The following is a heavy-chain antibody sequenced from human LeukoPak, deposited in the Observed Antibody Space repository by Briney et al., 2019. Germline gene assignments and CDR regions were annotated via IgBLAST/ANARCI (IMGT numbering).Heavy chain of an antibody. Sequence: ASVKVSCKASGYTFTCYYMHWVRQAPGQGLEWMGWINPNSGGTNYAQKFQGRVTMTRDTSISTAYMELSRLRSDDTAVYYCARRRIAAAVFDYWGQGTLVTVSS. D-gene: IGHD6-13*01. CDR1: GYTFTCYY. CDR3: ARRRIAAAVFDY. CDR2: INPNSGGT. J-gene: IGHJ4*02. V-gene: IGHV1-2*02.